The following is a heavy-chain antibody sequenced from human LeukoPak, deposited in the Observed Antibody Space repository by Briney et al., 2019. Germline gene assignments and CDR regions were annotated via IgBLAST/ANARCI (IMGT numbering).Heavy chain of an antibody. CDR3: ARIKKLRYFDWLPPTYYYYYMDV. V-gene: IGHV4-38-2*02. CDR2: IYHSGST. D-gene: IGHD3-9*01. J-gene: IGHJ6*03. Sequence: SETLSLTCTVSGYSISSGYYWGWIRQPPGKGLEWIGSIYHSGSTYYNPSLKSRVTISVDTSKNQFSLKLSSVTAADTAVYYCARIKKLRYFDWLPPTYYYYYMDVWGKGTTVTVSS. CDR1: GYSISSGYY.